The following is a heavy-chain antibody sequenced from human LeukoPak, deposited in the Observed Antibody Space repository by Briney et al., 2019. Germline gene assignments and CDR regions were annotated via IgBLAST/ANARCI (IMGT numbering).Heavy chain of an antibody. CDR2: SSWNSGSI. Sequence: PGGSLRLSCAATGLTFDDYAMHLVRHAPGKGREWVSGSSWNSGSIGYADSVKGRFTISRDNAKNSLYLQMNSLRAEDTALYYCAKDIGYYYGSVGPDYWGQGTLVTVSS. V-gene: IGHV3-9*01. D-gene: IGHD3-10*01. CDR3: AKDIGYYYGSVGPDY. CDR1: GLTFDDYA. J-gene: IGHJ4*02.